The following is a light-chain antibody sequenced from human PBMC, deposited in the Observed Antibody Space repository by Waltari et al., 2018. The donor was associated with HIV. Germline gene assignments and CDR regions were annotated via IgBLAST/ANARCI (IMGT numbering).Light chain of an antibody. CDR3: SSYTTSSTLD. CDR2: EVS. V-gene: IGLV2-14*01. Sequence: QSALTQPASVSGSPGQSITISCTGTSSDVSGSNYVSWYQQHPDKAPKFMIYEVSSRPAGVSNRFSGSKSGNTASLTISGRQADDEAYYYCSSYTTSSTLDLGTGTKVTVL. J-gene: IGLJ1*01. CDR1: SSDVSGSNY.